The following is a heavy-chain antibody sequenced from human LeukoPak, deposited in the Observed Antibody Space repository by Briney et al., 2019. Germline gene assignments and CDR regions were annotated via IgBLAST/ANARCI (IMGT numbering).Heavy chain of an antibody. J-gene: IGHJ2*01. V-gene: IGHV3-30*04. D-gene: IGHD6-19*01. CDR3: AKDLGGGSGCYDL. CDR2: ISYDGSNK. Sequence: GGSLRLSCSASGFTFSRYAIHWVRQAPGKGLEWVAIISYDGSNKYYADSVQGRFTISRDNSKNTLYLQMNSLRAEDTAVYYCAKDLGGGSGCYDLWGRGTLVTVSS. CDR1: GFTFSRYA.